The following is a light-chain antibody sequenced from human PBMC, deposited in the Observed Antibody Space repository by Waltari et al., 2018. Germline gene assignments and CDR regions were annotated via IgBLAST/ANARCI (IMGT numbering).Light chain of an antibody. CDR1: QSVGSK. CDR2: GAS. Sequence: EIVMTQSPATLSVSPGERATLSCRASQSVGSKLAWYQQKPGQAPRLLIYGASTRATGIPARFSGSGSGTEFTLTISSLQSEDFAVYYCQQYFTTPVTFGGGTKVEIK. V-gene: IGKV3-15*01. CDR3: QQYFTTPVT. J-gene: IGKJ4*01.